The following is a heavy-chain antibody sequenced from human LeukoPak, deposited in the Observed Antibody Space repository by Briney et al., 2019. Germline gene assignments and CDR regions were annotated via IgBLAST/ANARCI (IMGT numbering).Heavy chain of an antibody. V-gene: IGHV4-38-2*02. D-gene: IGHD1-14*01. Sequence: SETLSLTCNVSGYSISSGYYWGWIRQPPGKGLERIGSIYHSGSTYYNPSLKSRVTISVDTSKNQFSLMLSSVTAADTAVYYCARTWNHVLDYWGQGTLVTVSS. CDR2: IYHSGST. CDR3: ARTWNHVLDY. J-gene: IGHJ4*02. CDR1: GYSISSGYY.